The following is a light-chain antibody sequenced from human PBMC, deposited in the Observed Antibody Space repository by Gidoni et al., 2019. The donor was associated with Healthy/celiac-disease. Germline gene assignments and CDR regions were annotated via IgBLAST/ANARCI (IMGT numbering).Light chain of an antibody. J-gene: IGKJ4*02. CDR2: DAS. CDR3: QQSSNWRLT. V-gene: IGKV3-11*01. CDR1: QSVSSY. Sequence: EIVLTQSPATLSVSTGKRATLSCRASQSVSSYLAWYQQKPGQAPRLLSYDASHRATGIPARFSGSGSGTDFTLTSSSLEPEDFEVYYCQQSSNWRLTFGGGTKVEIK.